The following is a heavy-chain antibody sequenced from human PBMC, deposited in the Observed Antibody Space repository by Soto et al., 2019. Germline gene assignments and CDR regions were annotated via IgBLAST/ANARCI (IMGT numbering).Heavy chain of an antibody. D-gene: IGHD3-9*01. Sequence: PGGSLRLSCAASGFTFSSYAMHWVRQAPGKGLEWVAVISYDGSNKYYADSVKGRFTISRDNSKNTLYLQMNSLRAEDTAVYYCASIPQVPANDILTGYTPPDHWGQGTLVTVSS. V-gene: IGHV3-30-3*01. CDR1: GFTFSSYA. CDR2: ISYDGSNK. J-gene: IGHJ4*02. CDR3: ASIPQVPANDILTGYTPPDH.